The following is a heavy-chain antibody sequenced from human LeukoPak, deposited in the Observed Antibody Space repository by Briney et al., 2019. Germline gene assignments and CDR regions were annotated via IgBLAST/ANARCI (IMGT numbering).Heavy chain of an antibody. Sequence: AGGSLRLSCGASGFTFSSYGMHWVRQAPGKGLEWVAFIRYDGSNKYYADSVKGRLTISRDNSKNTLYLQMTSLRGDDTAVYYCAKEKNSYSSSSGQGYWGQGTLVTVSS. D-gene: IGHD6-6*01. J-gene: IGHJ4*02. CDR2: IRYDGSNK. V-gene: IGHV3-30*02. CDR3: AKEKNSYSSSSGQGY. CDR1: GFTFSSYG.